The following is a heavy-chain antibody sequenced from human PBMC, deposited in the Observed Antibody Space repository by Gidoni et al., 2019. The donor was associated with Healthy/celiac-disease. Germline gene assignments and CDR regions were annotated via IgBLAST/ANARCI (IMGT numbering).Heavy chain of an antibody. J-gene: IGHJ3*02. CDR1: GFTFSSYA. CDR2: SSGSGGGT. CDR3: AKGSTVTAFDI. V-gene: IGHV3-23*01. Sequence: EVQLLESGGGLVQPGGSLRLSCAASGFTFSSYAMSWVRQAPGKGLEWVSASSGSGGGTYYAGAVKGRFNISRDNSKNTMYLQMNSLRAEDTAVYYCAKGSTVTAFDIWGQGTMVTVSS. D-gene: IGHD4-17*01.